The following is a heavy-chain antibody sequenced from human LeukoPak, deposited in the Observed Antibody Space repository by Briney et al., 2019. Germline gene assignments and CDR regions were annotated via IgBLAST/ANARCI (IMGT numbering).Heavy chain of an antibody. D-gene: IGHD3-10*01. CDR2: IRNDGSII. CDR3: AKDKKYGSGREFDY. V-gene: IGHV3-30*02. Sequence: GSRRLSCAASGFTFSSFGMHWIRQAPGKGLEWVAFIRNDGSIIYNADSVKGRFTISRDNSKNTLFLQMNSLRAEDTAVYYCAKDKKYGSGREFDYWGQGTLVTVSS. CDR1: GFTFSSFG. J-gene: IGHJ4*02.